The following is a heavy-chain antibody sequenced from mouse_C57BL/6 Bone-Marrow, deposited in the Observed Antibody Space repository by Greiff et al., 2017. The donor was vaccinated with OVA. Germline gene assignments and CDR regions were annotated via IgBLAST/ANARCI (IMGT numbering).Heavy chain of an antibody. V-gene: IGHV1-64*01. CDR3: ARSLYSNYVLFAY. Sequence: QVQLQQPGAELVKPGASVKLSCKASGYTFTSYWMHWVKQRPGQGLEWIGMIHPNSGSTNYNEKFKSKATLTVDKSSSTAYMQLSSLTSEDSAVYYCARSLYSNYVLFAYWGQGTLVTVSA. CDR2: IHPNSGST. D-gene: IGHD2-5*01. CDR1: GYTFTSYW. J-gene: IGHJ3*01.